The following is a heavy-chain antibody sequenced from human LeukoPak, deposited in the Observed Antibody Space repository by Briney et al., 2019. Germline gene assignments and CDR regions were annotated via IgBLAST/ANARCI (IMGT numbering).Heavy chain of an antibody. D-gene: IGHD2-15*01. Sequence: GGSLRLSCAASGFTFSNYAMTWVRQAPGKGLEWVSDISGSGGTTYYADSVEGRFTISRDNSKNTVYLQMGSLRAEDTAVYYCARRGAALTYWGQGTPVTVSS. V-gene: IGHV3-23*01. CDR2: ISGSGGTT. CDR1: GFTFSNYA. CDR3: ARRGAALTY. J-gene: IGHJ4*02.